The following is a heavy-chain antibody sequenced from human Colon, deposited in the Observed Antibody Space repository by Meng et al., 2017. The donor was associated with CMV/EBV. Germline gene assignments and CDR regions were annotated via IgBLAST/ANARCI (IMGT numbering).Heavy chain of an antibody. CDR2: IWHDGGKK. J-gene: IGHJ4*02. D-gene: IGHD7-27*01. Sequence: GESLKISCAASGFTFSSYAMHWVRQAPGKGLEWVATIWHDGGKKYFADSVKGRFPVFRDNSNLFLEMNTLRAEDTAIYYCARDSSNWGYHFDSWGQGTLVTVSS. CDR3: ARDSSNWGYHFDS. V-gene: IGHV3-33*01. CDR1: GFTFSSYA.